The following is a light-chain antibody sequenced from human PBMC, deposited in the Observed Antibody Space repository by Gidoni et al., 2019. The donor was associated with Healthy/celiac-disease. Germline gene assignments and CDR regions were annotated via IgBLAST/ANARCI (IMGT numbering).Light chain of an antibody. CDR2: YKSDSDK. CDR1: SGINVGTYR. CDR3: MIWHSSAVV. Sequence: QAVLTQPSSLSASPGASASLTCTLRSGINVGTYRIYWYQQKPGSPPQYLLRYKSDSDKKQGSAVPSRFSGSKDASANAGILLIAGIQSEDEADYYCMIWHSSAVVFGGGTKLTVL. J-gene: IGLJ2*01. V-gene: IGLV5-45*02.